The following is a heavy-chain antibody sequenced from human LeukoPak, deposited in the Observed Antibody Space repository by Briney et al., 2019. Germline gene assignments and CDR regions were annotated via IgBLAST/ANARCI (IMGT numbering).Heavy chain of an antibody. V-gene: IGHV1-2*02. CDR3: ARSEQLPNWLDP. Sequence: ASVKVSCKASGDTFTGYYMHWVRQAPGQGLEWMGWINPNSGGANYAQKFQGRVTMTRDTSISTAYMELSRLRSDDTAVYYCARSEQLPNWLDPWGQGTLVTVSS. D-gene: IGHD6-13*01. CDR1: GDTFTGYY. CDR2: INPNSGGA. J-gene: IGHJ5*02.